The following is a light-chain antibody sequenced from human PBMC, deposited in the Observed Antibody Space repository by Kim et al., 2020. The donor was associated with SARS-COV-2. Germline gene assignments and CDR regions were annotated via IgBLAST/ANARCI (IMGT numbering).Light chain of an antibody. CDR2: RNN. J-gene: IGLJ3*02. CDR1: SSNIGSNY. CDR3: AAWDDSLSGHWV. Sequence: QRVTISCSGSSSNIGSNYVYWYQQLPGTAPKLLIYRNNQRPSGVPDRFSGSKSGTSASLAISVLRSEDEADYYCAAWDDSLSGHWVFGGGTQLTVL. V-gene: IGLV1-47*01.